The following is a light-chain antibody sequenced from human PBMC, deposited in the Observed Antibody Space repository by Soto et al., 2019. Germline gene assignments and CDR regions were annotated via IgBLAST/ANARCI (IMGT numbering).Light chain of an antibody. J-gene: IGLJ3*02. CDR2: DVS. CDR1: SSEVGGDKY. V-gene: IGLV2-14*01. CDR3: SSYTSSSTVV. Sequence: QSVLTPPASASRSPGQSITISCTGTSSEVGGDKYVSWYQQHPGKAPKLMIYDVSNRPSGLSNRFSGSKSGNTASLTISGLQPEDEANYYCSSYTSSSTVVFGGGTKLTVL.